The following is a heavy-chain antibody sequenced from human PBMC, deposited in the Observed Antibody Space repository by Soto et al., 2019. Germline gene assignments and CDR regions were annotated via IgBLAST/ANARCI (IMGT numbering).Heavy chain of an antibody. D-gene: IGHD1-1*01. CDR1: GGSISSGGYY. Sequence: QVQLQESGPGLVKPSQTLSLTCTVSGGSISSGGYYWSWIRQHPGKGLEWIGYIYYSGSTYYNPSLESRNTISADTSKNQFSLKLSSVTAADTAVYYCAGERTGTRNDYFDYWGQGTLVTVSS. J-gene: IGHJ4*02. CDR2: IYYSGST. CDR3: AGERTGTRNDYFDY. V-gene: IGHV4-31*03.